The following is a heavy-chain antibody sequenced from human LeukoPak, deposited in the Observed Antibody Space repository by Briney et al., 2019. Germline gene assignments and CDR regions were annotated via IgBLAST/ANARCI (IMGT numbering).Heavy chain of an antibody. CDR3: AKGIYSNPSRFDY. V-gene: IGHV3-23*01. CDR1: GLTFSSYA. D-gene: IGHD4-11*01. J-gene: IGHJ4*02. Sequence: GGSLRLSCAASGLTFSSYAMSWVRQAPGKGLEWVSAISGSGGSTYYADSVKGRFTISRDNSKNTLYLQMNSLRAEDTAVYYCAKGIYSNPSRFDYWGQGTLVTVSS. CDR2: ISGSGGST.